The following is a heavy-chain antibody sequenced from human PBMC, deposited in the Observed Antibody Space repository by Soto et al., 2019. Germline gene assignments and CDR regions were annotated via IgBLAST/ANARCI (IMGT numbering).Heavy chain of an antibody. D-gene: IGHD6-6*01. CDR2: IIPIFGTA. CDR3: ARAPSSIAARPWFDP. J-gene: IGHJ5*02. CDR1: GGTFSSYA. Sequence: SVKVSCKASGGTFSSYAISWVRQAPGQGLEWMGGIIPIFGTANYAQKFQGRVTITADESTSTAYMELSSLRSEDTAVYYCARAPSSIAARPWFDPWGQGTLVTVSS. V-gene: IGHV1-69*13.